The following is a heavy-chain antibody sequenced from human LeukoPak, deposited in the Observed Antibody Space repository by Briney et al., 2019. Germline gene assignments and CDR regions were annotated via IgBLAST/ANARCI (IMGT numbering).Heavy chain of an antibody. D-gene: IGHD6-6*01. CDR3: AKATGSSSSQYYFDY. Sequence: PGGSLRLSCAASGFTFSNYAVTWVRQAPGKGLEWVSAISNSGGGTNYADSVKGRFTISRDNSKNTLYLQMNSLRAGDTALYYCAKATGSSSSQYYFDYWGQGTLVTVSS. CDR2: ISNSGGGT. CDR1: GFTFSNYA. V-gene: IGHV3-23*01. J-gene: IGHJ4*02.